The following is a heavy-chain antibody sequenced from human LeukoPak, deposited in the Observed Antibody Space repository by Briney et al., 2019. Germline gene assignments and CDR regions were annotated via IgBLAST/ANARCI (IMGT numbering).Heavy chain of an antibody. Sequence: PETLSLTCSVSGGSISRNTHYCGWIRQPPGKGLEWIGSIHYSGSTYYNPSLKSRVTISLDTSKNQFSLKVTSVTAADTAIYYCAEHFSLNYASGTGWTWGQGTLVTVSS. D-gene: IGHD3-10*01. J-gene: IGHJ5*02. CDR3: AEHFSLNYASGTGWT. CDR2: IHYSGST. CDR1: GGSISRNTHY. V-gene: IGHV4-39*01.